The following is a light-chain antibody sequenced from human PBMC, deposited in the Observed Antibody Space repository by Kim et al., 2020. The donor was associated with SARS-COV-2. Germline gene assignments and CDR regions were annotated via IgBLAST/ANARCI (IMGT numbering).Light chain of an antibody. J-gene: IGLJ3*02. CDR2: VNSDGSH. CDR1: NSNSYYA. V-gene: IGLV4-69*01. Sequence: QLVLTQSPSASASLGASVKLTCTLSNSNSYYAIAWHQQPPEKGPRFLMKVNSDGSHIKGNGIPERFSASSSGAERYLTISSLQSEDEADYYCQTWGPGIRVFGGGTKVTVL. CDR3: QTWGPGIRV.